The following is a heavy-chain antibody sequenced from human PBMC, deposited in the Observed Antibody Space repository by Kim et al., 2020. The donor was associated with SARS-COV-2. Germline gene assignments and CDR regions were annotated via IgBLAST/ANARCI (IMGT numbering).Heavy chain of an antibody. D-gene: IGHD1-1*01. CDR1: GFTFSSYA. CDR2: ISGSGGST. J-gene: IGHJ6*02. CDR3: AKGTTGRYYYYYGMDV. Sequence: GGSLRLSCAASGFTFSSYAMSWVRQAPGKGLEWVSAISGSGGSTYYAYSVKGRFTISRDNSKNTLYLQMNSLRAEDTAVYYCAKGTTGRYYYYYGMDVWGQETTVAVSS. V-gene: IGHV3-23*01.